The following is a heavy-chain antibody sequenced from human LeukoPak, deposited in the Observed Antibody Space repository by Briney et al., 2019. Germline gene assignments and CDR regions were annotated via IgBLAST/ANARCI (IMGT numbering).Heavy chain of an antibody. CDR1: GGSFSGDYY. J-gene: IGHJ4*02. Sequence: SETLSLTCAVYGGSFSGDYYWSWIRPPPGKGLEWIGYIYYSGSTYYNPSLKSRVTISVDTSKNHFSLKLSSVTAADTAVYYCARVRSYGYYFDYWGQGTLVTVSS. CDR3: ARVRSYGYYFDY. CDR2: IYYSGST. V-gene: IGHV4-30-4*01. D-gene: IGHD5-18*01.